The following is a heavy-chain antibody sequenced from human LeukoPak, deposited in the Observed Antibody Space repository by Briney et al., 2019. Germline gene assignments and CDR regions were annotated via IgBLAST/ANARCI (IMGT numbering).Heavy chain of an antibody. Sequence: PGGSLRLSCAASGFTFSSYSMNWVRQAPGKGLEWVSYISSSSSTIYYADSVKGRFTISRDNAKNSLYLQMNSLRAEDTAVYYCARGSRNLLWGQGTLVTVSS. D-gene: IGHD1-26*01. J-gene: IGHJ1*01. CDR1: GFTFSSYS. V-gene: IGHV3-48*01. CDR3: ARGSRNLL. CDR2: ISSSSSTI.